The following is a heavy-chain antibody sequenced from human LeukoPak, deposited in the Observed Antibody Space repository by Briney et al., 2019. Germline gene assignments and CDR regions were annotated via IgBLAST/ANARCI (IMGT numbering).Heavy chain of an antibody. CDR2: IYHSGRT. CDR3: ARRRIVGATIDY. CDR1: GYSITSGYY. J-gene: IGHJ4*02. Sequence: SETLSLTCTVSGYSITSGYYGGCIRQPPGKWLEWIVSIYHSGRTYYNPSIKSRVTISVDTSKNQFSLKLSCVPAADTPVYYCARRRIVGATIDYWGQGTLVTVSS. D-gene: IGHD1-26*01. V-gene: IGHV4-38-2*02.